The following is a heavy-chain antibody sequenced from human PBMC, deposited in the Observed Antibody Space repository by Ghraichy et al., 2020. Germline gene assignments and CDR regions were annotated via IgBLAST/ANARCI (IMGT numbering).Heavy chain of an antibody. CDR2: MNPNSGNT. J-gene: IGHJ6*02. Sequence: ASVKVSCKASGYTFNSHDINWVRQATGQGLEWMGWMNPNSGNTGYAQKFQGRVTMTRNTSISTAYMELSSLRSEDTAVYYCAVCRITIFGVVRVDYYGMDVWGQGTTVTVSS. D-gene: IGHD3-3*01. CDR1: GYTFNSHD. CDR3: AVCRITIFGVVRVDYYGMDV. V-gene: IGHV1-8*01.